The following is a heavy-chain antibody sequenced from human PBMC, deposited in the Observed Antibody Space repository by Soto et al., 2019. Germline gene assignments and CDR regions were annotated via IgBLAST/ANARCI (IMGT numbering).Heavy chain of an antibody. D-gene: IGHD2-21*02. V-gene: IGHV1-8*01. J-gene: IGHJ4*02. CDR1: GYTFTTYD. Sequence: QVHLVQSGAEVKKPGASVKVSCKASGYTFTTYDINWVRQATGQVLEWMGWMNPNSGHTGYVQTFQDRVTLTRNTSISTAYMELSSLRAEDTAVYYCARGCGEVTGCDYWGKGTLVTVSS. CDR3: ARGCGEVTGCDY. CDR2: MNPNSGHT.